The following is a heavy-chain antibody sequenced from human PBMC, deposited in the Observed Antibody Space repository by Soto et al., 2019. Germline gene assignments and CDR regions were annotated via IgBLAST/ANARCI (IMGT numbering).Heavy chain of an antibody. V-gene: IGHV4-39*01. CDR2: IYSSENT. Sequence: PSETLSLTCTVSGGSVSSNSYSWGWIRQSPGKGLEWIGTIYSSENTYYNPSLLSRVTISVDTSKNEFSLRLSSVTAADTAVYYCARQHYYDSSGYYTWNWGQGTLVTVSS. CDR1: GGSVSSNSYS. CDR3: ARQHYYDSSGYYTWN. J-gene: IGHJ4*02. D-gene: IGHD3-22*01.